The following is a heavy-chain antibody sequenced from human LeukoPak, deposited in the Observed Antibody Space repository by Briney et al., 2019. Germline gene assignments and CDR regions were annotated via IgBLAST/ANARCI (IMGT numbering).Heavy chain of an antibody. J-gene: IGHJ5*02. CDR3: ASNRNPPMVREPRFPFDP. D-gene: IGHD3-10*01. Sequence: ASVKVSCKASGYTFTGYYMHWVRQAPGQGLEWMGWINPNSGGTNYAQKFQGRVTMTRDTSISTAYMELSSLRSEDTAVYYCASNRNPPMVREPRFPFDPWGQGTLVTVSS. CDR1: GYTFTGYY. CDR2: INPNSGGT. V-gene: IGHV1-2*02.